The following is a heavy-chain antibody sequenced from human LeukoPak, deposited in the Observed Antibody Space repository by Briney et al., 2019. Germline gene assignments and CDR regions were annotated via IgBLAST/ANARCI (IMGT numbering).Heavy chain of an antibody. J-gene: IGHJ5*02. Sequence: KPSETLSLTCSVSGDSISNYYWTRIRQPPGKGLEWIGYIYYTGQTNYNPSLKSRVTISVDTYKGHFSLRLTSVTAADTAMYYCARGGGDYNGSGDWFDPWGQGTLVTVSS. CDR2: IYYTGQT. V-gene: IGHV4-59*01. CDR3: ARGGGDYNGSGDWFDP. D-gene: IGHD3-10*01. CDR1: GDSISNYY.